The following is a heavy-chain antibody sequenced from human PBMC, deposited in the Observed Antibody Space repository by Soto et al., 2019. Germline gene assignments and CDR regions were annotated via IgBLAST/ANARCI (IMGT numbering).Heavy chain of an antibody. Sequence: GGSLRLSCAASGFTFSSYGMHWVRQAPGKGLEWVAVIWYDGSNKYYADSVKGRFTISRDNSKNTLYLQMNSLRAEDTAVYYCAGSGSDENYYMDVWGKGTTVTVSS. CDR2: IWYDGSNK. CDR1: GFTFSSYG. J-gene: IGHJ6*03. CDR3: AGSGSDENYYMDV. V-gene: IGHV3-33*01.